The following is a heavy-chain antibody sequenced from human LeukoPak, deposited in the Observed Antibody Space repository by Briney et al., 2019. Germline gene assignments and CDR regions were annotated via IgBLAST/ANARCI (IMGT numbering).Heavy chain of an antibody. V-gene: IGHV3-33*01. J-gene: IGHJ4*02. CDR3: ARGGYSFDY. Sequence: PGGSLRLSCAASGFTFSSYGMHWVRQAPGKGLEWVAFIWNDGTNIYYVDSVKGRFSISRDNSKNTLYLEMNSLRVEDTAVYYCARGGYSFDYWGQGTLVTVSS. CDR2: IWNDGTNI. CDR1: GFTFSSYG. D-gene: IGHD1-26*01.